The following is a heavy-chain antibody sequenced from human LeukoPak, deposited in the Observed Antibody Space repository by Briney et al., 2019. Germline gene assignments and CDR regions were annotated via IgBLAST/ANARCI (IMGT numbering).Heavy chain of an antibody. CDR1: GGSISSYY. J-gene: IGHJ4*02. CDR3: AREDIAVAGKDY. V-gene: IGHV4-4*07. CDR2: IYGSGNT. D-gene: IGHD6-19*01. Sequence: SETLSLTCTVSGGSISSYYCSWIRQPAGKGLEWIGRIYGSGNTNYNPSLRSRVTMSLDTSKNQFSLKLSSVTAADTAVYYCAREDIAVAGKDYWGQGTLVTVSS.